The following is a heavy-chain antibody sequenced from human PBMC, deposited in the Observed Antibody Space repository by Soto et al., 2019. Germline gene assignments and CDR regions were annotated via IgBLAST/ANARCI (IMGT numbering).Heavy chain of an antibody. J-gene: IGHJ5*02. V-gene: IGHV1-46*01. D-gene: IGHD2-15*01. CDR1: GYTFTSYY. CDR3: ARDRVDCSGGNCWRSVEDT. Sequence: QVQLVQSGAEVKKPGASVKVSCKASGYTFTSYYMHWVRQAPGQGLDWMGIIDPSGGGTSYAQKFQGRLTMTRDTSTSTVYMELSSLRSEDTAVYYCARDRVDCSGGNCWRSVEDTWGQGTLVTVSS. CDR2: IDPSGGGT.